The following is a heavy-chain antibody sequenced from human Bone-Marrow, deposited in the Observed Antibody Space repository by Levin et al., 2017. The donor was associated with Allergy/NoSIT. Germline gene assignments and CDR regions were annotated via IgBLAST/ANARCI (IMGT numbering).Heavy chain of an antibody. V-gene: IGHV3-23*01. J-gene: IGHJ5*02. D-gene: IGHD5-24*01. CDR2: MSGSGNNI. CDR3: AGHRDGYEAKGVTWFDP. CDR1: GFTFLSYT. Sequence: SCAASGFTFLSYTMSWVRQAPGKGLEWVSTMSGSGNNIYYAESVRGRFTISRDNSKNTLYLQMNSLTAGDTAVYYCAGHRDGYEAKGVTWFDPWGQGTRVTVSA.